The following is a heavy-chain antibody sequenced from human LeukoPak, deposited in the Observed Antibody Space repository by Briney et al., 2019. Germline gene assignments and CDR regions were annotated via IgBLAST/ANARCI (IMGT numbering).Heavy chain of an antibody. CDR3: AREDWNYDDAAFDY. CDR2: ISTGNGNA. D-gene: IGHD1-7*01. Sequence: ASVKVSCKASGDTFIRYGISWVRQAPGQGLEWMGWISTGNGNANYGQKFQGRVTMTTDTSTGTAYMELRSLGSDDTAVYYCAREDWNYDDAAFDYWGQGTLVTVSS. V-gene: IGHV1-18*01. J-gene: IGHJ4*02. CDR1: GDTFIRYG.